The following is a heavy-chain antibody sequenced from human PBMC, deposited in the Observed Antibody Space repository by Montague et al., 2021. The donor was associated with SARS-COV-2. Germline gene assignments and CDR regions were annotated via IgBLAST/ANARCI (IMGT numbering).Heavy chain of an antibody. CDR1: GGSISSSS. D-gene: IGHD1-14*01. Sequence: SETLSLTSTVSGGSISSSSWGWIRQPPGKGLEWIGYISFTGSTNYNPSLKSRVTISVDTSNNQFSLNLSSVTAADTAVYYCARHREPGEGRRWTYYFDYWGQGTLVTVSS. V-gene: IGHV4-59*08. CDR3: ARHREPGEGRRWTYYFDY. CDR2: ISFTGST. J-gene: IGHJ4*02.